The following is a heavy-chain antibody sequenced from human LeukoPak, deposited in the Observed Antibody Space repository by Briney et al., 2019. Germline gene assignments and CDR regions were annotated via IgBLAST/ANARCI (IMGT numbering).Heavy chain of an antibody. D-gene: IGHD6-19*01. CDR2: MYYSLNT. Sequence: SETLSLTCTVSGGSINNYYWSWIRQPPGKGLEWIGYMYYSLNTNYNPSLKSRVTVSVDTSKNQFSLKLSSVTAADTAVYYCARRDSSAWYSNWFDPWGQGTLVTVSS. J-gene: IGHJ5*02. CDR3: ARRDSSAWYSNWFDP. V-gene: IGHV4-59*08. CDR1: GGSINNYY.